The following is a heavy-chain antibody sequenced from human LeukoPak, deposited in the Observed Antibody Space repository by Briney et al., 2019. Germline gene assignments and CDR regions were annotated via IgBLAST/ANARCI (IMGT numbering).Heavy chain of an antibody. CDR1: GFTFSSYD. V-gene: IGHV3-23*01. CDR3: AKRGRGKVGADDY. D-gene: IGHD1-26*01. J-gene: IGHJ4*02. CDR2: ISGSGGST. Sequence: GGSLRLSCAASGFTFSSYDMSWVRQAPGKGLEWVSTISGSGGSTYFAESVKGRFTISRDNSKNTLYLQMSSLRAEDTALYYCAKRGRGKVGADDYWGQGTLVTVSS.